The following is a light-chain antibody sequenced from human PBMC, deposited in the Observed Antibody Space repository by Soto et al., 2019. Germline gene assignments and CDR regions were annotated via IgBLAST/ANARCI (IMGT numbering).Light chain of an antibody. Sequence: IVMTQSPATLSVSPGERATLSCRASQSVSSNLAWYQQKPGQAPRLLIYGASTRATGIPARFSGSGSGTEFTLTISSLHSEDFAVYYCQQYNNWPITFGQGTRLEI. J-gene: IGKJ5*01. V-gene: IGKV3-15*01. CDR3: QQYNNWPIT. CDR1: QSVSSN. CDR2: GAS.